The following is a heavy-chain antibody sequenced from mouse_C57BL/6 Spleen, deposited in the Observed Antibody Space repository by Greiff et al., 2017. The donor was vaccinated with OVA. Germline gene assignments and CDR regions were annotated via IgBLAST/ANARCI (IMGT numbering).Heavy chain of an antibody. Sequence: QVQLQQSGAELVKPGASVKISCKASGYAFSSYWMNRVKQRPGKGLEWIGQIYPGDGDTNYNGKFKGKATLTADKSSSPAYMQLSSLTSEDSAVYFCARAYMRGWGQGTTLTVSS. J-gene: IGHJ2*01. CDR3: ARAYMRG. CDR1: GYAFSSYW. V-gene: IGHV1-80*01. D-gene: IGHD2-10*01. CDR2: IYPGDGDT.